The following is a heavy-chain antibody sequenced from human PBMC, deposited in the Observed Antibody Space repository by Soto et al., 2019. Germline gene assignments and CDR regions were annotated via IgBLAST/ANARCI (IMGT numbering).Heavy chain of an antibody. CDR2: IYWDDDK. CDR1: GFSLSSTRVA. Sequence: QITLKESGPTLVKPTQTLTLTCTFSGFSLSSTRVAVGWIRQPPRKALEWLALIYWDDDKRYSPFLKSRLTITKDTSKNQVVLTMTNIDPVDTATYYCAHSVVAGLGYYFDYWGQGTLVTVSS. J-gene: IGHJ4*02. V-gene: IGHV2-5*02. D-gene: IGHD6-19*01. CDR3: AHSVVAGLGYYFDY.